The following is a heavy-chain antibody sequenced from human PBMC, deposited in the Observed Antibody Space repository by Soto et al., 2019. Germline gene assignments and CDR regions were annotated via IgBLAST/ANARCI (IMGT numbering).Heavy chain of an antibody. CDR1: GGSITSGGYY. CDR2: ISYSGNT. CDR3: ARVRVRGFGELMWGRQHYYYAMDV. Sequence: QVQLQESGPGLVKPSQTLSLTCTVSGGSITSGGYYWSWSRQHPGKGLEWIGYISYSGNTYYNPSLKSRITISVDTSENQFSLKLSSVTAADTAVYYCARVRVRGFGELMWGRQHYYYAMDVWGQGTTVTVSS. V-gene: IGHV4-31*03. J-gene: IGHJ6*02. D-gene: IGHD3-10*01.